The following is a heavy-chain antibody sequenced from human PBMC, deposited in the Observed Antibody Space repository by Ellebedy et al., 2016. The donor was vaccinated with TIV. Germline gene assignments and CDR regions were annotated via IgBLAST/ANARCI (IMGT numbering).Heavy chain of an antibody. Sequence: MPSETLPLTCTVSGGSINSSYYWGWIRQPPGMGLEWIGTIYSSGITYYNSSLKSRVTMSVHTSKNQFFLRLTSVTTSDTAVYYCAGLGDSSGWYEGNWGQGTLVTVSS. D-gene: IGHD6-19*01. CDR1: GGSINSSYY. V-gene: IGHV4-39*01. CDR3: AGLGDSSGWYEGN. CDR2: IYSSGIT. J-gene: IGHJ4*02.